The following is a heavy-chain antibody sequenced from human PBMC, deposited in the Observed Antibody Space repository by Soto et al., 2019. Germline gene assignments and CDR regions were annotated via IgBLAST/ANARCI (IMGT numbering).Heavy chain of an antibody. Sequence: QMQLVESGGGVVQPGRSLKLSCAASGFSFRTFALHWVRQAPGKGLEWVAIISYDGSKIYYGDSVKGRFTISRDNSKRTLYLQMDSLRPEDTAVYYCARDAAGKNGFDPWGQGTQVTVSS. CDR2: ISYDGSKI. D-gene: IGHD6-19*01. CDR1: GFSFRTFA. J-gene: IGHJ5*02. CDR3: ARDAAGKNGFDP. V-gene: IGHV3-30-3*01.